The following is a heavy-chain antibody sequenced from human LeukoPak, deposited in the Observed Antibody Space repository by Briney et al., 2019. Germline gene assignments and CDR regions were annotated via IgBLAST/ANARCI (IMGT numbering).Heavy chain of an antibody. Sequence: ASVKVSCKASGYTFTGCYMHWVRQAPGQGLEWMGWINPNSGGTNYAQKFQGWVTMTRDTSISTAYMELSRLRSDDTAVYYCARVRKYDFWSGYSLGPYYYGMDVWGQGTTVTVPS. V-gene: IGHV1-2*04. J-gene: IGHJ6*02. CDR3: ARVRKYDFWSGYSLGPYYYGMDV. CDR1: GYTFTGCY. CDR2: INPNSGGT. D-gene: IGHD3-3*01.